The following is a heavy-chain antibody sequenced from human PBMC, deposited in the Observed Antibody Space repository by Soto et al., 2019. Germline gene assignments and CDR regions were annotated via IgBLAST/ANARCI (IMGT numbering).Heavy chain of an antibody. V-gene: IGHV4-39*01. CDR2: IFYSGST. CDR3: ARQPTTADIDSWLDP. J-gene: IGHJ5*02. D-gene: IGHD2-2*01. Sequence: SETLSLTCNVSGGSISSSRSYWAWIRQPPGKGLEWIANIFYSGSTYYNPSLASRVTVSVDTSKNQFSLKLSSVTAADTAVYYCARQPTTADIDSWLDPWGQGTLVTVSA. CDR1: GGSISSSRSY.